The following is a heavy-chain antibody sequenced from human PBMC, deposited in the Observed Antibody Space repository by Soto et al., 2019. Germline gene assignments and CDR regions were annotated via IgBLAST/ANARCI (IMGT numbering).Heavy chain of an antibody. CDR1: GFSFGDYA. D-gene: IGHD3-22*01. V-gene: IGHV3-49*04. J-gene: IGHJ5*02. Sequence: GGSLRLSCTTSGFSFGDYAMTWVRQAPGKGLEWVGFIRNPGYGGTTEYATSVKGRFIISRDDSMSSAYLQLNSLKVDDSAVYYCVRGSFGYYGPWGQGTLVTVS. CDR2: IRNPGYGGTT. CDR3: VRGSFGYYGP.